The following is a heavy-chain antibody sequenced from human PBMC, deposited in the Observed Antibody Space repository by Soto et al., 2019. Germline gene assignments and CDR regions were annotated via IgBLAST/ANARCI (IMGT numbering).Heavy chain of an antibody. D-gene: IGHD4-4*01. CDR2: IYPGDSDT. J-gene: IGHJ4*02. V-gene: IGHV5-51*01. Sequence: GESLKISCKGSGYSFTSYWIGWVRQMPGKGLEWMGIIYPGDSDTRYSPSFQGQVTISADKSISTAYLQWSSLKASDTAMHYCARATTVTTCCLDYWGQGTLVTVSS. CDR3: ARATTVTTCCLDY. CDR1: GYSFTSYW.